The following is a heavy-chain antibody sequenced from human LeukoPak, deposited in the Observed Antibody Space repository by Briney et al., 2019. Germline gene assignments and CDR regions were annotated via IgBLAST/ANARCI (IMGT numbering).Heavy chain of an antibody. D-gene: IGHD3-10*01. J-gene: IGHJ4*02. CDR1: GGTFSSYA. CDR2: IIPILGIA. V-gene: IGHV1-69*04. CDR3: ASATVRGVMPDY. Sequence: SVKVSCKASGGTFSSYAISWVRQAPGQGLEWMGRIIPILGIANYAQKFQGRVTITADKSTSTAYMELSSLRSEDTAVYYCASATVRGVMPDYWGQGTLVTVSS.